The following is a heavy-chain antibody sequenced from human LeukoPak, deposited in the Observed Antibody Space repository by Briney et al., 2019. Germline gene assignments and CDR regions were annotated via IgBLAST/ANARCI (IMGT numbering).Heavy chain of an antibody. D-gene: IGHD4/OR15-4a*01. CDR3: ARYGGRLWVRIEAYFDY. Sequence: SETLSLTCAVYGGSFSGYYWSWIRQPPGKGLEWIGEINHSGSTNYNPSLKSRVTISVDTSKNQFSLKLSSVTAADTAVYYCARYGGRLWVRIEAYFDYRGQRTLVTVSS. CDR2: INHSGST. CDR1: GGSFSGYY. J-gene: IGHJ4*02. V-gene: IGHV4-34*01.